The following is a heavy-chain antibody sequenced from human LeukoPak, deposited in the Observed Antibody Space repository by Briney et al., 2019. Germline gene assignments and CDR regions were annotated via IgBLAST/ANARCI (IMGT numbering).Heavy chain of an antibody. V-gene: IGHV3-49*04. J-gene: IGHJ4*02. CDR3: SRGLVRGVMNY. Sequence: PGGSLRLSCAASGFTFSSYSMNWVRQAPGEGLEWVGFIRGKAAGGTTDYAASVKGRFTISGDDSKSIAYLQMNSLRTEDTAVYYCSRGLVRGVMNYWGQGTLVTVSS. CDR1: GFTFSSYS. CDR2: IRGKAAGGTT. D-gene: IGHD3-10*02.